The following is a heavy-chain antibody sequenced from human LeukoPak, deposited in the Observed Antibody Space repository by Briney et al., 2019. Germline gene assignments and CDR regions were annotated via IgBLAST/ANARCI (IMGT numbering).Heavy chain of an antibody. Sequence: GGSLRLSCAASGFTFTTYWMSWVRQPPGKGLEWVANIKQDGTEKYYVDSVKGRFTISRDNAKNSLYLQMNSLRVEDTAIYYCTKVTHYYYGSESYYFFEHWGQGTPVTASS. D-gene: IGHD3-10*01. V-gene: IGHV3-7*01. J-gene: IGHJ4*02. CDR1: GFTFTTYW. CDR3: TKVTHYYYGSESYYFFEH. CDR2: IKQDGTEK.